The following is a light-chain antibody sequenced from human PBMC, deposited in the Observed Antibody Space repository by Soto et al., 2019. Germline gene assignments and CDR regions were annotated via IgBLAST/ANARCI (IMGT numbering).Light chain of an antibody. V-gene: IGKV1-39*01. CDR3: QQGFSAPPWT. J-gene: IGKJ1*01. CDR1: QSINNY. Sequence: DIQMTQSPSSLSASVGDRDTITCRSSQSINNYLNWYQQRPGKAPKLLIYDASSLQSGVPSRFSGSGSGTDFTLTISSLQPEELATYYCQQGFSAPPWTFGQGTKVEL. CDR2: DAS.